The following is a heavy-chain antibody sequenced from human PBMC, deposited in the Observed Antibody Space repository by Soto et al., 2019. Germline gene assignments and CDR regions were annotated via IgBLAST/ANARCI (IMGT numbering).Heavy chain of an antibody. CDR2: IFPGGVNV. Sequence: ASVKVSCKAIGYGFTRHYIHWVRQAPGQGLEWMGTIFPGGVNVAYAQKFEGRVTMTKDTSTTTVYMEVNSLTPVDTATYYCAHSPITMVRSYWFDPWGQGTLVTVSS. CDR1: GYGFTRHY. V-gene: IGHV1-46*01. D-gene: IGHD3-10*01. CDR3: AHSPITMVRSYWFDP. J-gene: IGHJ5*02.